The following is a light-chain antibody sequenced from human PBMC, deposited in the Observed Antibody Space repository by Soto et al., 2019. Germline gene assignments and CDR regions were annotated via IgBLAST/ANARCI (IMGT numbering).Light chain of an antibody. CDR1: QSVSSSY. V-gene: IGKV3-20*01. J-gene: IGKJ4*01. CDR3: QQYGSSPLLT. CDR2: GAS. Sequence: EIVLTQSPGTLSLSPGERATLSCRASQSVSSSYLAWYQQKPGQAPRLLIYGASSRATGIPDRFSGSGSGTDFTLTISRLEPEDFAVDYCQQYGSSPLLTFGGGPKVESK.